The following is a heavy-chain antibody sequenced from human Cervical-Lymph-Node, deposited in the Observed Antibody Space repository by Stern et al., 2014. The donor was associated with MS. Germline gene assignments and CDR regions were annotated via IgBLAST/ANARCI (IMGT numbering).Heavy chain of an antibody. J-gene: IGHJ4*02. CDR1: RLNFSSYA. Sequence: VQLVESGGGVVQPGRSLRLSCAASRLNFSSYAMHWVRQAPGKGLEWGSVIWPDGSKTYYADSVRGRFPISRNNSNNTLYLQMDSLRVEDTALYYCVRDVRMTGVPYSWGRGTLVTVSS. V-gene: IGHV3-33*01. D-gene: IGHD3-9*01. CDR3: VRDVRMTGVPYS. CDR2: IWPDGSKT.